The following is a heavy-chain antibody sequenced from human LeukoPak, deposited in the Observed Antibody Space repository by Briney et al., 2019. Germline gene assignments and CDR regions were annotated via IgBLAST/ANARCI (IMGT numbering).Heavy chain of an antibody. CDR1: GFTFSSYA. Sequence: GGSLRLSCAASGFTFSSYAMHWVRQAPGKGLEWVAVISYDGSNKYYADSVKGRFTISRDNSKNTLYLQMNSLRAEDTAVYYCARDHDGSGWYIGYWGQGTLVTVSS. J-gene: IGHJ4*02. CDR3: ARDHDGSGWYIGY. CDR2: ISYDGSNK. V-gene: IGHV3-30*04. D-gene: IGHD6-19*01.